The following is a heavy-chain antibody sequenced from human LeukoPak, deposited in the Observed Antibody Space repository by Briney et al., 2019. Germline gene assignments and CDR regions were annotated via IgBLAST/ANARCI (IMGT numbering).Heavy chain of an antibody. D-gene: IGHD6-19*01. J-gene: IGHJ5*02. CDR3: ATLVSGSGWYVWFDP. Sequence: ASVKVSCKVSGYTLTELSMHWVRQAPGKGLEWMGGFDLEDGETIYAQKFQGRVTMTEDTSTDTAYMELSSLRSEDTAVYYCATLVSGSGWYVWFDPWGQGTLVTVSS. CDR2: FDLEDGET. V-gene: IGHV1-24*01. CDR1: GYTLTELS.